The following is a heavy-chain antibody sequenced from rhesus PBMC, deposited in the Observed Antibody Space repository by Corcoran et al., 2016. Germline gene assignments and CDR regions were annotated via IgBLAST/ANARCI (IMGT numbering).Heavy chain of an antibody. Sequence: EVQLVESGGGLAKPGGSLRLSCAASGFTFSDYYMDWVRQAPGKGLEWVSRISNDVVSTWFADSVKGRFTISRENAKNTLYLQMNSLRAEDTAVYYCARDHSSGWSGYGLDSWGQGVVVTVSS. J-gene: IGHJ6*01. CDR3: ARDHSSGWSGYGLDS. D-gene: IGHD6S26*01. CDR2: ISNDVVST. CDR1: GFTFSDYY. V-gene: IGHV3-178*01.